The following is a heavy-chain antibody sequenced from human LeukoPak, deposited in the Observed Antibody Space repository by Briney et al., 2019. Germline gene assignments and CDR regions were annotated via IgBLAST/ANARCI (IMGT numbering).Heavy chain of an antibody. D-gene: IGHD6-19*01. CDR3: AKGNAVAGFDY. CDR1: GYTFTSYD. V-gene: IGHV1-8*01. CDR2: MNPNSGNT. J-gene: IGHJ4*02. Sequence: ASVKVSCKASGYTFTSYDINWVRQATGQGLEWMGWMNPNSGNTGYAQKFQGRVTMTRNTSISTAYMELSSLRSEDTAVEYWAKGNAVAGFDYWGQGTLVTVSS.